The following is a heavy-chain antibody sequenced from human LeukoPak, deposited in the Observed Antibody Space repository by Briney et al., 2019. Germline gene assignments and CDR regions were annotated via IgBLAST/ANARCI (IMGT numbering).Heavy chain of an antibody. V-gene: IGHV3-66*02. CDR2: IYSGGST. CDR1: GFTVSSNY. Sequence: PGGSPRLSCAASGFTVSSNYMIWVRQAPGKGLEWVSVIYSGGSTYYADAVKGRLTISRDNSKNTLYLQMNRLRAEDKAVYYCARALDGSGSYGVDYWGQGNLVTVSS. J-gene: IGHJ4*02. D-gene: IGHD3-10*01. CDR3: ARALDGSGSYGVDY.